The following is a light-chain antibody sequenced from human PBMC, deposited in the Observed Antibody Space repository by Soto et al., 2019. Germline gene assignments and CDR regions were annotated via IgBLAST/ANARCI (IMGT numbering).Light chain of an antibody. CDR2: EVS. J-gene: IGLJ3*02. CDR1: SSDVGAHNH. Sequence: QSALTQPASVSGSPGQSITIPCSGTSSDVGAHNHVCWYQQLPGEVPKLIISEVSNRPSGVSRRFSGSKSGNTASLTISGLRAEDEADYYCCSFTTTATPWVFGGGTKLTVL. CDR3: CSFTTTATPWV. V-gene: IGLV2-14*03.